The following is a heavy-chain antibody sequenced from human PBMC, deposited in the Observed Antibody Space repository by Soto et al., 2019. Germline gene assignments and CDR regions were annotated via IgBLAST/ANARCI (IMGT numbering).Heavy chain of an antibody. V-gene: IGHV3-64*01. CDR3: ARLGSWSEPYYYYGMDV. J-gene: IGHJ6*02. Sequence: QPGGSLRLSCAASGFTFSSYAMHWVRQAPGKGLEYVSAISSNGGSIYYGNSVKGRFTISRDNSKNTLYLQMNSLRAEDTAVYYCARLGSWSEPYYYYGMDVWGQGTTVTVSS. D-gene: IGHD6-13*01. CDR1: GFTFSSYA. CDR2: ISSNGGSI.